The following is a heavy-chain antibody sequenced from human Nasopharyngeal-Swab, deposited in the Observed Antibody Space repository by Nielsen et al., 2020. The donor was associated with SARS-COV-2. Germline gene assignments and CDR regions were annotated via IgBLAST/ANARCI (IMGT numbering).Heavy chain of an antibody. J-gene: IGHJ6*02. CDR2: INPSGGST. D-gene: IGHD3-10*01. CDR3: ARGAYYGSGSYSHYYYGMDV. Sequence: WVRQAPGQGLEWMGIINPSGGSTSYAQKFQGRVTMTRDTSTSTVYMELSSLRSEDTAVYYCARGAYYGSGSYSHYYYGMDVWGQGTTVTVSS. V-gene: IGHV1-46*01.